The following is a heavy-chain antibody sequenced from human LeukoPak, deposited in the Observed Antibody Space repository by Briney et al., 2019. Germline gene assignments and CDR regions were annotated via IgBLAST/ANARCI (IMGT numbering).Heavy chain of an antibody. V-gene: IGHV3-30*02. CDR3: ANGPHYNILTGFYKVRSHLDY. D-gene: IGHD3-9*01. J-gene: IGHJ4*02. CDR2: MRYDGSNT. Sequence: GGSLRLSRAASGFTFSNYGMHWVRQAPGKGLEWLAFMRYDGSNTHYADSVKGRFTISRDNSKNTLFLQMNSLRSEDTALYYCANGPHYNILTGFYKVRSHLDYWGQGTLVTVSS. CDR1: GFTFSNYG.